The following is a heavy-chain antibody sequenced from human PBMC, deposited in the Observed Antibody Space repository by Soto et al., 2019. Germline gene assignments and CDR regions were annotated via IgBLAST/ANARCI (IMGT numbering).Heavy chain of an antibody. CDR3: ASLLEVAGEGGYFSY. J-gene: IGHJ4*02. V-gene: IGHV4-59*01. CDR1: GGSISSYY. CDR2: MYYSGGT. Sequence: QVQLQESGPGLVKPSETLSLTCTVSGGSISSYYWSWIRQPPGKGLEWLGYMYYSGGTNYNPSVKHRITISADTSRNQFSLKLTSVTAADTAVYYCASLLEVAGEGGYFSYWGQGTLVTVSS. D-gene: IGHD6-19*01.